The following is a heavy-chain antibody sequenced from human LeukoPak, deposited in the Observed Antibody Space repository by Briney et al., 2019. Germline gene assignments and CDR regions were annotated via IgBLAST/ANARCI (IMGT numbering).Heavy chain of an antibody. J-gene: IGHJ4*02. CDR3: AKETPNAYYLDY. V-gene: IGHV1-46*04. Sequence: ASVKVSCKASGYTFTRHYIHWVRQAPGQGLEWMGIIDPSGGSAGCAQNLQGRVTMTRDTSTSTVYMELSSLRSEDTAVYYCAKETPNAYYLDYWGQGTLVTVSS. CDR1: GYTFTRHY. CDR2: IDPSGGSA.